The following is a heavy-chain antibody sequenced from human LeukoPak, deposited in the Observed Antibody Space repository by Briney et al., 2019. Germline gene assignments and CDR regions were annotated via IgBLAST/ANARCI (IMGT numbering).Heavy chain of an antibody. CDR1: GFTFSSYW. Sequence: PGGSLRLSCAASGFTFSSYWMSWVRQAPGKGLEWVANIKQDGSEKYYVDSVKGRFTISRDNAKNSLYLQMNSLRAEDTAVYYCARDNPHDYASIFDPWGQGTLVTVSS. D-gene: IGHD4-17*01. CDR2: IKQDGSEK. J-gene: IGHJ5*02. CDR3: ARDNPHDYASIFDP. V-gene: IGHV3-7*01.